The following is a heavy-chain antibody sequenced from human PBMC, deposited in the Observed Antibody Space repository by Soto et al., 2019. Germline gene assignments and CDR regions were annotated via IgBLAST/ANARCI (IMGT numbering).Heavy chain of an antibody. J-gene: IGHJ5*02. CDR3: ARDDYKDGGNNWFDP. CDR1: GGSITNYY. CDR2: IYTKERT. V-gene: IGHV4-4*07. D-gene: IGHD3-16*01. Sequence: SETLSLTCTVSGGSITNYYWSWIRQPAGKGLEWIGRIYTKERTNYNLSFRNRVTMSVDTSKNQFSLKLDAVTAADTAVYYCARDDYKDGGNNWFDPWGQGTLVTVYS.